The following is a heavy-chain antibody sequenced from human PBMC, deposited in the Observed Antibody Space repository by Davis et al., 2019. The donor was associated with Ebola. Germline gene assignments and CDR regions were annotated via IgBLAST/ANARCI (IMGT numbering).Heavy chain of an antibody. D-gene: IGHD6-13*01. Sequence: PGGSLRLSCAASGFIFEDHAMHWVRQAPGRGLEWVSSVSWNGGGIGYADSVKGRFAISRDNAKNSLYLQMDNLRPEDTALYYCAKDISHSNSCFAHWGQGTLVTVSS. CDR1: GFIFEDHA. CDR3: AKDISHSNSCFAH. CDR2: VSWNGGGI. J-gene: IGHJ4*02. V-gene: IGHV3-9*01.